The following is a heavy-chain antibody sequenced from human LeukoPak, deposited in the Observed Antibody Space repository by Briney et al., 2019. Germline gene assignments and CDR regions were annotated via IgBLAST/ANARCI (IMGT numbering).Heavy chain of an antibody. CDR2: ISAYNGNT. Sequence: ASVKVSCKASGYTFPSYGISWVRQAPGQGLEWMGWISAYNGNTNYAQKLQGRVTMTTDTSTSTAYMELRSLRSDDTAVYYCARVSQWLVLGGDDAFDIWGQGTMVTVSS. CDR3: ARVSQWLVLGGDDAFDI. V-gene: IGHV1-18*01. CDR1: GYTFPSYG. J-gene: IGHJ3*02. D-gene: IGHD6-19*01.